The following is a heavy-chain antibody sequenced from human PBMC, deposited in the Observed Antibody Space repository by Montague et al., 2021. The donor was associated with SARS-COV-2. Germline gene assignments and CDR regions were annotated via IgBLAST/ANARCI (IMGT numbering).Heavy chain of an antibody. J-gene: IGHJ3*02. V-gene: IGHV4-61*02. Sequence: TLSLTCTVSGGSISSCTYYWIWIRPPAGKGLVWIGCINTSGSTNYNPYLKSPVTISVDTHKNQFSLKLITVTATDTAVDDCARDRTLRHNMKVVENVFDIWGQGTMVTVSS. D-gene: IGHD3-22*01. CDR1: GGSISSCTYY. CDR3: ARDRTLRHNMKVVENVFDI. CDR2: INTSGST.